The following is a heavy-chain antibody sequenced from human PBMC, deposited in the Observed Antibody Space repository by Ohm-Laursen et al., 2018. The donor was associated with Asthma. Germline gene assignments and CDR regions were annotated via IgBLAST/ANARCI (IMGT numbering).Heavy chain of an antibody. CDR3: VRDVVDRFDF. V-gene: IGHV1-18*04. J-gene: IGHJ4*02. CDR2: IYIRNT. CDR1: GYSLSSNA. Sequence: VKVSCNASGYSLSSNAISWVRQAPGQRPEWMGWIYIRNTNYAPKFRDRITLSTDTSTNTAYMDLRSLRSDDTAVYYCVRDVVDRFDFWGQGSLVIVSS. D-gene: IGHD2-21*01.